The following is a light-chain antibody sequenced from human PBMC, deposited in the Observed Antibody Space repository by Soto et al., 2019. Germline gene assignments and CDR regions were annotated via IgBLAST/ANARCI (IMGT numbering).Light chain of an antibody. J-gene: IGKJ5*01. CDR1: QNIDNK. V-gene: IGKV3-20*01. Sequence: EIVMTQSPATLSVSPGERATLSCRASQNIDNKLVRYQQKPGQAPRLLIYGASSRATGIPDRFSGSGSGTDFTLTISRLEPEDFAVYYCQQYGSSPITFGQGTRLEIK. CDR2: GAS. CDR3: QQYGSSPIT.